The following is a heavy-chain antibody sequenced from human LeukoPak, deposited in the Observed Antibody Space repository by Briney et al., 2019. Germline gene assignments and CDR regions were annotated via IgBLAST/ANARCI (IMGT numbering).Heavy chain of an antibody. J-gene: IGHJ4*02. V-gene: IGHV3-53*01. CDR2: IYSGGNT. D-gene: IGHD2-21*02. CDR3: ARRACGGDCLKYFEN. CDR1: GFTVSSNY. Sequence: GGSLRLSCAASGFTVSSNYMTWVRQAPGKGLEWISLIYSGGNTHYADSVRGRFSISRDKSKNTLYLQMDSLRAEDTAVYYCARRACGGDCLKYFENWGQGTLVTVSS.